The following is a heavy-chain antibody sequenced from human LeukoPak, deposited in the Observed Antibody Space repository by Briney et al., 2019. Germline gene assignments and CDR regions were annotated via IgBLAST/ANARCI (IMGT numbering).Heavy chain of an antibody. CDR2: ISGSGGST. V-gene: IGHV3-23*01. CDR1: GFTFSSYG. Sequence: GGSLRLSCAASGFTFSSYGMSWVRQAPGKGLEWASAISGSGGSTYYADSVKGRFTISRDNSKNTLYLQMNSLRAEDTAVYYCAKDTTDSSGVDYWGQGTLVTVSS. CDR3: AKDTTDSSGVDY. D-gene: IGHD3-22*01. J-gene: IGHJ4*02.